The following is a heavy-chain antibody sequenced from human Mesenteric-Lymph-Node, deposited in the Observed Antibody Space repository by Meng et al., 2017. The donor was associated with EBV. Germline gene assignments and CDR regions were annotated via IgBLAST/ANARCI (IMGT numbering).Heavy chain of an antibody. D-gene: IGHD1-1*01. Sequence: QVALVVCGVEGEESGDSVKVSCKASGGTFISYSISGVRQAPGQGLEWMGGIFPIFGTANDAQKFQGRVTITADKSTSTAYMELSSLRSEDPAVYCCARDRGLERNDGIDYWGQGTLVTVSS. CDR2: IFPIFGTA. CDR3: ARDRGLERNDGIDY. CDR1: GGTFISYS. J-gene: IGHJ4*02. V-gene: IGHV1-69*06.